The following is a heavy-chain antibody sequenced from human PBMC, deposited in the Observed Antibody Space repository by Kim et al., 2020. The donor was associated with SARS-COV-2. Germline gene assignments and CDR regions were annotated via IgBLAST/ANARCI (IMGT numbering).Heavy chain of an antibody. V-gene: IGHV3-15*01. Sequence: GGSLRLSCAASGFIFSNAWMTWVRQAPGKGLEWVGRIKSKTDGGTTDYAAPVKGRFTISRDDSKNTLYLQMSSLKTEDTAVYYCTSARYQYDSTLDYWGQGTLVTVSS. CDR1: GFIFSNAW. CDR3: TSARYQYDSTLDY. CDR2: IKSKTDGGTT. J-gene: IGHJ4*02. D-gene: IGHD3-22*01.